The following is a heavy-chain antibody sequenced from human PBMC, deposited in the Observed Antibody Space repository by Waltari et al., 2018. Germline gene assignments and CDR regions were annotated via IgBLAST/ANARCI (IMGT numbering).Heavy chain of an antibody. CDR3: ARGDYSGSGSYNS. V-gene: IGHV4-34*01. CDR1: GGSFSGFY. CDR2: INYRGTT. D-gene: IGHD3-10*01. Sequence: QVQLQQWGAGPLKPSETLSLTCVVYGGSFSGFYWSWIRQPPGKGLEYIGEINYRGTTTYHPSLKSRVTISIDTSKNHFSLKLSSVTAADTAVYYCARGDYSGSGSYNSWGQGTLVTVSS. J-gene: IGHJ4*02.